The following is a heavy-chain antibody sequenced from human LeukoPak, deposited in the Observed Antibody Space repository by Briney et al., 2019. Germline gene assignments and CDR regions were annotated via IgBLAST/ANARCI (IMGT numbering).Heavy chain of an antibody. CDR1: GGSISSSSYY. Sequence: SETLSLTCTVSGGSISSSSYYWGWIRQPPGKGLEWIGSIYYSGSTYYNPSLKSRVTISVDTSKNQFSLKLSSVTAADTAVYYCARDGRYFDWSHNDYWGQGTLVTVSS. CDR3: ARDGRYFDWSHNDY. V-gene: IGHV4-39*07. J-gene: IGHJ4*02. CDR2: IYYSGST. D-gene: IGHD3-9*01.